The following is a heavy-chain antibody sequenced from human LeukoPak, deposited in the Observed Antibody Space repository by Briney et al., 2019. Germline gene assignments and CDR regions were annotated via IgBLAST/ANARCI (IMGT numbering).Heavy chain of an antibody. V-gene: IGHV3-23*01. J-gene: IGHJ4*02. CDR3: AKRPRWLQFHY. D-gene: IGHD5-24*01. CDR2: ISGNGEST. CDR1: GFNFATHA. Sequence: PGGSLRLSCAASGFNFATHAMTWVRQAPGKGLEWLSAISGNGESTHYADSVKGQFTISRDNSKNTLYLQMNSLRAEDTAVYYCAKRPRWLQFHYWGQGTLVTVSS.